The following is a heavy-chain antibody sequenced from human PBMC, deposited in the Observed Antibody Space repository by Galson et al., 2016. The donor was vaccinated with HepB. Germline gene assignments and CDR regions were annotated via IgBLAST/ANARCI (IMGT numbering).Heavy chain of an antibody. V-gene: IGHV3-9*01. CDR3: AKDIQPYGSGSYPGH. Sequence: SLRLSCAASGFTFDDYAMHWVRQAPGKGLEWVSGISWYSGSIGYADSVKGRFTISRDNAKNSLYLQMNSLIAEDTALYYCAKDIQPYGSGSYPGHWGQGTLVTVSS. CDR1: GFTFDDYA. CDR2: ISWYSGSI. D-gene: IGHD3-10*01. J-gene: IGHJ4*02.